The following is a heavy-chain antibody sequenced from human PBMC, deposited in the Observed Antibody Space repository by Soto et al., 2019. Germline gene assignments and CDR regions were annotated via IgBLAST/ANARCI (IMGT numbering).Heavy chain of an antibody. CDR3: AKEVSLGSTVDLGY. J-gene: IGHJ4*02. Sequence: GGSLRLSCADSGFTFSIFAMSWVRQSPGKGLEWVSTISGSGGSTYYADAVKGRFTISRDNSMGTLYLQMKSLRVEDTAIYYCAKEVSLGSTVDLGYWGQGALVTVSS. V-gene: IGHV3-23*01. CDR1: GFTFSIFA. CDR2: ISGSGGST. D-gene: IGHD7-27*01.